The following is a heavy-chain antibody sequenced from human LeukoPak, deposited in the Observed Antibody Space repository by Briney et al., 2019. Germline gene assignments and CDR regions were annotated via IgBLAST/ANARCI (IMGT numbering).Heavy chain of an antibody. CDR2: INPNSGGI. CDR1: GYTFTGYY. D-gene: IGHD3-10*01. V-gene: IGHV1-2*02. Sequence: GASVKVSCKASGYTFTGYYMHWVRQAPGQGLEWMGWINPNSGGINYAQKFQGRVTMTRDTSISTAYMELSRLRSDDTAVYYCARGSWFGELLVYGYWGQGTLVTVSS. J-gene: IGHJ4*02. CDR3: ARGSWFGELLVYGY.